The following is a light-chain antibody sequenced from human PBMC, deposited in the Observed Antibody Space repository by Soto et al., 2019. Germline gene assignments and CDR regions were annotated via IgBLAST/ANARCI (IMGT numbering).Light chain of an antibody. CDR3: CSYADSYPYV. CDR2: DVS. CDR1: SSDVGGYNY. V-gene: IGLV2-11*01. Sequence: QSALTQPRSVSGSPGQSVTISCTGTSSDVGGYNYVSWYQQHPGKAPKLIIYDVSKRPSGVPDRFSGSKSGNTASLTISGLQAADETDYYCCSYADSYPYVFGTGTKLTVL. J-gene: IGLJ1*01.